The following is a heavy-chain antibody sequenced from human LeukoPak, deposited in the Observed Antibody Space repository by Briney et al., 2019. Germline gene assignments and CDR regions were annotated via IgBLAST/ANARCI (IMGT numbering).Heavy chain of an antibody. V-gene: IGHV4-59*01. Sequence: SETLSLTCTVSGDSLNNYFWSWIRQPPGKGLEWIGYIYYSGSTNYNPSLKSRVTISVDTSKNQFSLRLSSVTAADTAVYYCARATYYYGSGSHTYYFDYWGQGNLVTVSS. J-gene: IGHJ4*02. CDR2: IYYSGST. CDR3: ARATYYYGSGSHTYYFDY. D-gene: IGHD3-10*01. CDR1: GDSLNNYF.